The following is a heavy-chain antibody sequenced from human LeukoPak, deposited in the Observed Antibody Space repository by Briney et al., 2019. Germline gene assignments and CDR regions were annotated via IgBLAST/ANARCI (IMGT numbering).Heavy chain of an antibody. CDR1: GLTFSSYW. J-gene: IGHJ5*02. CDR2: ISWNSGSI. D-gene: IGHD4/OR15-4a*01. Sequence: GGSLRLSCAASGLTFSSYWMSWVRQAPGKGLEWVSGISWNSGSIGYADSVKGRFTISRDNAKNSLYLQMNSLRAEDTALYYCAKFHRGLTFDPWGQGTLVTVSS. CDR3: AKFHRGLTFDP. V-gene: IGHV3-9*01.